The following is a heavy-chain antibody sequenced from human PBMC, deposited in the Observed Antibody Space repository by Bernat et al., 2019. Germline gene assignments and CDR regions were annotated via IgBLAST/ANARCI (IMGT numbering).Heavy chain of an antibody. Sequence: QLQLQESGPGLVKPSETLSLTCTVSGGSISSSSYYWGWIRQPPGKGLEWIGSIYYSGSTYYNPSLKSRVTISVDTSKNQFSLKLSSVTAADTAVYYRARLNIVATTFDYWGQGTLVTVSS. V-gene: IGHV4-39*01. CDR3: ARLNIVATTFDY. D-gene: IGHD5-12*01. CDR2: IYYSGST. J-gene: IGHJ4*02. CDR1: GGSISSSSYY.